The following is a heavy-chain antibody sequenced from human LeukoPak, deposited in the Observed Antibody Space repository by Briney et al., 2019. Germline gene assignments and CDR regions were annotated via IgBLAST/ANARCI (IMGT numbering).Heavy chain of an antibody. Sequence: PGGSLRLSCAASGFTFSSYAMHWVRQAPGKGLEWVAVISYDGSNKYYADSVKGRFTIPRDNSYNTVSLQMNSLRDEDTGVYYCAKGLRTGVGPYMGYHYYMDVWGKGATVTVSS. V-gene: IGHV3-30-3*01. CDR1: GFTFSSYA. CDR2: ISYDGSNK. CDR3: AKGLRTGVGPYMGYHYYMDV. J-gene: IGHJ6*03. D-gene: IGHD3-16*01.